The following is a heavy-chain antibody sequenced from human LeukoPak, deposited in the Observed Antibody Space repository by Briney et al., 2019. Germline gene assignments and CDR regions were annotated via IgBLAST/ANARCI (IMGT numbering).Heavy chain of an antibody. CDR1: GGSISSSSYY. V-gene: IGHV4-39*01. CDR3: ARLGYDSSGYVPFDY. D-gene: IGHD3-22*01. CDR2: IYYSGST. J-gene: IGHJ4*02. Sequence: PSETLSLTCTVSGGSISSSSYYWGWIRQPPGKGLEWIGSIYYSGSTYYNPSLKSRVTISVDTSKNQFSLKLSSVTAADTAVYYCARLGYDSSGYVPFDYWGQGTLVTVSS.